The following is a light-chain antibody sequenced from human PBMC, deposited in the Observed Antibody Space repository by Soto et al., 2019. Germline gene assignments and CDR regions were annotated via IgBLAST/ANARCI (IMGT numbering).Light chain of an antibody. CDR1: QTISSW. CDR2: KAS. Sequence: NHAGSSLSESIGDRVTITLLASQTISSWLAWYQQKPGKAPKLLIYKASTLKSGVQSRFSGSGSGTEFTLTISSLQPDDFATYYCQHYNSYSEAFGQGTKVDIK. V-gene: IGKV1-5*03. CDR3: QHYNSYSEA. J-gene: IGKJ1*01.